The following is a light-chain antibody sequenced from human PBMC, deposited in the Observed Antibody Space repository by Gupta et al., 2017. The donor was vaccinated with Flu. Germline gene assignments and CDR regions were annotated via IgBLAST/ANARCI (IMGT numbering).Light chain of an antibody. V-gene: IGKV3-11*01. CDR1: QSVGSS. Sequence: PATLSWSPGERGTLSCRASQSVGSSLGWYQQNPGQSPMLLIYETSNRASGVPARFSGSGSGTDFTLIISSLEPEDSAVYYCQQRKNWPITFGGGTKVEIK. J-gene: IGKJ4*01. CDR2: ETS. CDR3: QQRKNWPIT.